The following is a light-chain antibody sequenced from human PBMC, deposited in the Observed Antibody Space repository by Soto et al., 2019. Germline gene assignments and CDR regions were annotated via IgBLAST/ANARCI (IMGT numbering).Light chain of an antibody. J-gene: IGKJ1*01. Sequence: DIQMTQSPSTLSGSVGDRVTITCRASQTISSWLAWYQQKPGKAPKLLIYKASTLKSGVPSRFSGSGSGTEFTLTISGLQPDDFATYYCQHYNSYSEAFGQGTKVE. V-gene: IGKV1-5*03. CDR1: QTISSW. CDR2: KAS. CDR3: QHYNSYSEA.